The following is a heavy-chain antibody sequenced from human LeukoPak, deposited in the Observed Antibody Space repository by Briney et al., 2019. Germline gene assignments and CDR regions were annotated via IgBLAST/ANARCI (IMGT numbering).Heavy chain of an antibody. J-gene: IGHJ5*02. CDR1: GFTFSRYGIH. Sequence: LRLSCAASGFTFSRYGIHWIRQPPGKGLEWIGSIYYSGSTYSNPSLKSRVTISVDTSKNQFSLKLSSVTAADTAVYYCARGYYLPWFDPWGQGTLVTVSS. D-gene: IGHD1-26*01. CDR2: IYYSGST. V-gene: IGHV4-39*01. CDR3: ARGYYLPWFDP.